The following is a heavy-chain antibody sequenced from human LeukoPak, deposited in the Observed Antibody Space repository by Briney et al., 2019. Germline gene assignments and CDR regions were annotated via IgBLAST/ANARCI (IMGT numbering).Heavy chain of an antibody. V-gene: IGHV4-34*01. CDR2: INHSGST. CDR3: ARGAAAANYNWFDP. CDR1: GGSFSGYY. J-gene: IGHJ5*02. Sequence: SETLSLTCAVYGGSFSGYYWSWIRQPPGKGLEWIGEINHSGSTNYNPSLKSRVTISVDTSKNQFSLKLSSVTAADTAVYYCARGAAAANYNWFDPWGQGTLVTVSS. D-gene: IGHD6-13*01.